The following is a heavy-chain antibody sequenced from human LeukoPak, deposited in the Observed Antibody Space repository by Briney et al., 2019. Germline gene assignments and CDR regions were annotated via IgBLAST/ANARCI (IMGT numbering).Heavy chain of an antibody. CDR1: GYTFTGYY. V-gene: IGHV1-2*02. CDR3: ARDKGADYYMDV. CDR2: INPSSGGS. D-gene: IGHD3-16*01. Sequence: ASVKVSCKASGYTFTGYYMHWVRQAPGQGLEWVGWINPSSGGSNFEQKFHGRLTLTSDTSISTAYMELSTLTSDDTAVYYCARDKGADYYMDVWGKGTTVTVSS. J-gene: IGHJ6*03.